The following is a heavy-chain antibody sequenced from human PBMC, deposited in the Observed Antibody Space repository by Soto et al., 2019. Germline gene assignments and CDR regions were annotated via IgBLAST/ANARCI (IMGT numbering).Heavy chain of an antibody. CDR1: GFTFSSYG. V-gene: IGHV3-30*18. D-gene: IGHD4-17*01. J-gene: IGHJ3*02. CDR3: AKVGNYGDYSAAGGDFDI. Sequence: PGGSLRLSCAASGFTFSSYGMHWVRQAPGKGLEWVAVISYDGSNKYYADSVKGRFTISRDNSKNTLYLQMNSLRAEDTAVYYCAKVGNYGDYSAAGGDFDIWGQGTMVTVSS. CDR2: ISYDGSNK.